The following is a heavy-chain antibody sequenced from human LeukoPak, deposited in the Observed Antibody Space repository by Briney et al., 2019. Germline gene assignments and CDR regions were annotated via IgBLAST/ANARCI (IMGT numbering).Heavy chain of an antibody. CDR3: ARSHYDVLAASYKWTPDY. D-gene: IGHD3-9*01. CDR1: GFTFNTFN. J-gene: IGHJ4*02. V-gene: IGHV3-21*01. Sequence: GGPLRLSCAASGFTFNTFNMNWVRQAPGKGLEWVSSITSGGDYIYYADSVKGRFTTSRDNAKNSLSLQLNSLRVEDTAVYYCARSHYDVLAASYKWTPDYWGQGTLVTVSS. CDR2: ITSGGDYI.